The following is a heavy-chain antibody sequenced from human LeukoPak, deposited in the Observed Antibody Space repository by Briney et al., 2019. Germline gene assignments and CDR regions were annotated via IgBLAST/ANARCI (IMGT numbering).Heavy chain of an antibody. Sequence: SETLSLTCTVSGGSISSYYWSWIRQPPGKGLEWIGHIYYSGSTNYNPSLKSRVTISIDTSKNQFSLRLTSVTAADTAVYYCARSLDSSGWYNWGQGTLVTVSS. CDR1: GGSISSYY. CDR3: ARSLDSSGWYN. CDR2: IYYSGST. D-gene: IGHD6-19*01. V-gene: IGHV4-59*01. J-gene: IGHJ4*02.